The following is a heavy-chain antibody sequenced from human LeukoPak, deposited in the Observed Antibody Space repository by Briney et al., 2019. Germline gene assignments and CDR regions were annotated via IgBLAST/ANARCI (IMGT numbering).Heavy chain of an antibody. CDR3: ARIWGSYPYYFDY. CDR1: GFTFSSYS. D-gene: IGHD3-16*01. J-gene: IGHJ4*02. V-gene: IGHV3-21*01. CDR2: ISSSSSSYI. Sequence: GGSLRLSCEASGFTFSSYSMNWVRQAPGKGLEWVSSISSSSSSYIYYADSVKGRFTISRDNAKNSLYLQMNSLRAEDTAVYYCARIWGSYPYYFDYWGQGTLVTVSS.